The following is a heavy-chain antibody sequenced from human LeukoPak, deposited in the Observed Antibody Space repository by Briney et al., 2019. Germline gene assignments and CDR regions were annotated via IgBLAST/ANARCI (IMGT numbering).Heavy chain of an antibody. CDR2: ISGSGGST. CDR1: GFTFSSYA. CDR3: AKDLLSPPSVWYASYYYYGMDV. V-gene: IGHV3-23*01. D-gene: IGHD6-13*01. Sequence: PGGSLRLSCAASGFTFSSYAMSWVRQAPGKGLEWVSAISGSGGSTYYADSVKGRFTIARDNSKNTLYLQMNSLRAEDTAVYYCAKDLLSPPSVWYASYYYYGMDVWGQGTTVTVSS. J-gene: IGHJ6*02.